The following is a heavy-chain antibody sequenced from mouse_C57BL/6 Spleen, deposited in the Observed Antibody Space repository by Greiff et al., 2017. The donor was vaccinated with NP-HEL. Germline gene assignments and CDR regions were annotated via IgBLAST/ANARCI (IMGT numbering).Heavy chain of an antibody. V-gene: IGHV1-15*01. D-gene: IGHD1-3*01. J-gene: IGHJ3*01. CDR1: GYTFTDYE. CDR2: IDPETGGT. Sequence: VHLVESGAELVRPGASVTLSCKASGYTFTDYEMHWVKQTPVHGLEWIGAIDPETGGTAYNQKFKGKAILTADKSSSTAYMELRSLTSEASAVYYCTRSSGAYWGQGTLVTVSA. CDR3: TRSSGAY.